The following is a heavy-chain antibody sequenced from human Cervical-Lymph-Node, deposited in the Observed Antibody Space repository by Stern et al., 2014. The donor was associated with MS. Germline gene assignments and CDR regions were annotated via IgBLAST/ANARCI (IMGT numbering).Heavy chain of an antibody. CDR2: IYPGDSDT. CDR3: ARMSEYLVWYFDV. V-gene: IGHV5-51*03. Sequence: EVQLVESGVEMKKAGESLKISCKGSGDNFNNFWIGWVRQMPGKGLAWMGIIYPGDSDTRYSPSFQGQVTISVDKSISTAYLQWSSLKASDTAIYYCARMSEYLVWYFDVWGRGTLVTVSS. CDR1: GDNFNNFW. D-gene: IGHD2-2*02. J-gene: IGHJ2*01.